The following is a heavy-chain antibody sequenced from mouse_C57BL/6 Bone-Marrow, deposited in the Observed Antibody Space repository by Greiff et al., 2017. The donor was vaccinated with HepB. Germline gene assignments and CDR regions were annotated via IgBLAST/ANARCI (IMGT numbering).Heavy chain of an antibody. CDR1: GYTFTSYW. CDR2: IDPNSGGT. V-gene: IGHV1-72*01. D-gene: IGHD2-3*01. J-gene: IGHJ4*01. CDR3: ARGWLLEYYYAMDY. Sequence: QVQLQQPGAELVKPGASVKLSCKASGYTFTSYWMHWVKQRPGRGLEWIGRIDPNSGGTKYNEKFKSKATLTVDKPSSPAYMQLSSLTSEDSAVYYCARGWLLEYYYAMDYWGQGTSVTVSS.